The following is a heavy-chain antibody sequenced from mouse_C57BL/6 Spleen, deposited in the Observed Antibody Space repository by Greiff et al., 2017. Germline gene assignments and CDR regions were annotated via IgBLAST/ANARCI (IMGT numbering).Heavy chain of an antibody. CDR2: IRNKANGYTT. D-gene: IGHD1-1*01. CDR1: GFTFTDYY. Sequence: EVQLQQSGGGLVQPGGSLSLSCAASGFTFTDYYMSWVRQPPGKALEWLGFIRNKANGYTTEYSASVKGRFTISRDNSQSILYLQMNALRAEDSATYYCARWGYYGSSPGWYFDVWGTGTTVTVSS. J-gene: IGHJ1*03. V-gene: IGHV7-3*01. CDR3: ARWGYYGSSPGWYFDV.